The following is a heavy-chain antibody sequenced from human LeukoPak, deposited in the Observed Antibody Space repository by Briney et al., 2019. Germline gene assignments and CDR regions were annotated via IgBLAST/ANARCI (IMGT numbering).Heavy chain of an antibody. D-gene: IGHD3-16*02. CDR1: GGPISSYY. J-gene: IGHJ5*02. CDR2: MYYSGYT. V-gene: IGHV4-59*01. Sequence: SETLSLTCTVSGGPISSYYWSWIRQPTGMGLEWIGYMYYSGYTNYNPSLKSRVTTSVDMSKNQFSLKLSSVTAADTAVYYCARVNYDYVWGSYPQDNWFDPWGQGTLVTVSS. CDR3: ARVNYDYVWGSYPQDNWFDP.